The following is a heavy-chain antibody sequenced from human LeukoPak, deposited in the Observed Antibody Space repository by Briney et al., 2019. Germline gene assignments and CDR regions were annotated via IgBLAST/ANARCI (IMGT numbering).Heavy chain of an antibody. V-gene: IGHV7-4-1*02. CDR3: ARGDRDVLLWFGIDAFDI. CDR1: GYTFTSYA. CDR2: INTNTGNP. Sequence: ASVKVSCKASGYTFTSYAMNWVRQAPGQGLEWMGWINTNTGNPTYAQGFTGRFVFSLDTSVSTAYLQISSLKAEDTAVYYCARGDRDVLLWFGIDAFDIWGQGTMVTVSS. J-gene: IGHJ3*02. D-gene: IGHD3-10*01.